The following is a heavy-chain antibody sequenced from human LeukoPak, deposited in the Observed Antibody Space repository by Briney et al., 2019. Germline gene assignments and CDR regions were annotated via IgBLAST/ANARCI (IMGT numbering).Heavy chain of an antibody. J-gene: IGHJ6*03. CDR2: IYTRGST. CDR3: AHLGGWSSPRYYYYQCLDF. D-gene: IGHD3-16*01. V-gene: IGHV4-4*07. CDR1: GGSINNYY. Sequence: SETLSLTCTVSGGSINNYYWSWIRQPAGKGLEWIGRIYTRGSTNYNPSLKSRVTMSVDTSKNKFSLTLSSVTAADTAVSYCAHLGGWSSPRYYYYQCLDFWGKGTTV.